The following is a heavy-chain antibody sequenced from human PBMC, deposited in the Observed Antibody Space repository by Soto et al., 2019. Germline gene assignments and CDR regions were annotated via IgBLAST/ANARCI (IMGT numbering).Heavy chain of an antibody. J-gene: IGHJ4*02. CDR1: GFTFSSYG. CDR3: AKDPRGRMEQLGTFDY. D-gene: IGHD6-6*01. Sequence: PGGSLRLSCAASGFTFSSYGMHWFRQAPGKGLEWVAVISYDGSNKYYEDSVKGRFTISRDNSKNTLYLQMNSLRAEDTAVYYCAKDPRGRMEQLGTFDYWGQRTLVTVSS. V-gene: IGHV3-30*18. CDR2: ISYDGSNK.